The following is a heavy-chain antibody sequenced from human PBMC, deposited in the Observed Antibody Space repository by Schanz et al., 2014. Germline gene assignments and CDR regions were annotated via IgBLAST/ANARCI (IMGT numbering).Heavy chain of an antibody. CDR1: GFSFSTYG. CDR3: ARDNRQCSGPCSGGSCHPCGMDV. CDR2: ISSSSMYI. J-gene: IGHJ6*02. D-gene: IGHD2-15*01. V-gene: IGHV3-21*01. Sequence: EVRLVESGGGLVKPGGSLRLSCAASGFSFSTYGMTWVRQAPGKGLEWVSSISSSSMYIYQADSMRGRFTISRDNAKNSLYLQVNNRSAEDTAVYYCARDNRQCSGPCSGGSCHPCGMDVWGQGTTVIVSS.